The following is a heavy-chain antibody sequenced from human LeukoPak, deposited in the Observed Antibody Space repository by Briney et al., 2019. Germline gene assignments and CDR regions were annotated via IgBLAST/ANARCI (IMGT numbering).Heavy chain of an antibody. Sequence: PSETLSLTCTVSGYSISSSSHYWGWVRQPPGKGLEWIVSISYSGSTYYNPSLKSRVTISVDTSKNQFSLKLSSVTAADTAVYYCARVPLAAAAGTPFDYWGQGTLVTVSS. CDR2: ISYSGST. J-gene: IGHJ4*02. V-gene: IGHV4-39*07. CDR1: GYSISSSSHY. CDR3: ARVPLAAAAGTPFDY. D-gene: IGHD6-13*01.